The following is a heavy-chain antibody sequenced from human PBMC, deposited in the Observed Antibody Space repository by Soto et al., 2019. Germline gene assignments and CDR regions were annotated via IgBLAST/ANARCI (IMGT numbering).Heavy chain of an antibody. J-gene: IGHJ3*02. CDR1: GGTFSSYT. D-gene: IGHD6-13*01. CDR3: ARDFAAGIVGLGAIDI. Sequence: SVKVSWKASGGTFSSYTISWVRQAPGQGLEWMGRIIPILGIANYAQKFQGRVTITADKSTSTAYMELSSLRSEDTAVYYCARDFAAGIVGLGAIDIWGQGTMVTVSS. CDR2: IIPILGIA. V-gene: IGHV1-69*04.